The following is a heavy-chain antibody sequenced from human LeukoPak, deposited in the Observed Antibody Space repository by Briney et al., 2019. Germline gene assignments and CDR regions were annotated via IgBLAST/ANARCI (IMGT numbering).Heavy chain of an antibody. CDR3: ARALVPAAYSHFDY. CDR2: IRDSGGST. CDR1: GFTFSNYA. V-gene: IGHV3-23*01. Sequence: PGGSLRLSCAASGFTFSNYAMSWVRQAPGKGLEWVSAIRDSGGSTYYADSVKGRFTISRDNSKNTLYLQMNSLRAEDTAVYYCARALVPAAYSHFDYWGLGTLVTVSS. D-gene: IGHD2-2*01. J-gene: IGHJ4*02.